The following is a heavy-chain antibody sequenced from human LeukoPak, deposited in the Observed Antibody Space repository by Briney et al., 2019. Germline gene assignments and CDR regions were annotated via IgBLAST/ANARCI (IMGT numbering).Heavy chain of an antibody. Sequence: GGSLRLSCGASGFTFSGYGMHWVRQAPGKGLEWVAHIKQDGSEKYYVDSVKGRFTISRDNAKNSLYLQMNSLRAEDRAVYYCARATGRSSWYGEGDDAFDMWGQGTMVTVSS. D-gene: IGHD6-13*01. CDR1: GFTFSGYG. CDR3: ARATGRSSWYGEGDDAFDM. J-gene: IGHJ3*02. V-gene: IGHV3-7*01. CDR2: IKQDGSEK.